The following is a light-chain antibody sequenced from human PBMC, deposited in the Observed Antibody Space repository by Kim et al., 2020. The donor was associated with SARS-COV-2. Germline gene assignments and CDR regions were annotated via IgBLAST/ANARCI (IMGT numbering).Light chain of an antibody. CDR3: QQYGTSPWT. CDR2: GAS. Sequence: EIVLTQSPGTLSLSPGERATLSCRASQSVSSSNLAWYQQKPGQAPRLLIYGASSRATGIPDRFSGSGSGTDFTLTINRLEPEDFAVYYCQQYGTSPWTFGQGTKVDIK. V-gene: IGKV3-20*01. CDR1: QSVSSSN. J-gene: IGKJ1*01.